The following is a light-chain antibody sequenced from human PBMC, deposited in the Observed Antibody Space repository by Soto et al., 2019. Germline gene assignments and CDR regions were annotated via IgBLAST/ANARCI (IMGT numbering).Light chain of an antibody. CDR1: QSVSSIY. V-gene: IGKV3-20*01. Sequence: EIVLTQSPGTLSLSPGERATLSCRVSQSVSSIYFAWYQQKRGQAPRLLIYGVSSRATGIPDRFSGSGSGTEFTLTISSLRPDDFATYYCQHYSGDRATFGQGTKVDIK. CDR2: GVS. CDR3: QHYSGDRAT. J-gene: IGKJ1*01.